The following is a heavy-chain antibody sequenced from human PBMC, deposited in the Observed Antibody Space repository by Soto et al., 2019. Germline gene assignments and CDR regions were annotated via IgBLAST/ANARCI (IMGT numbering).Heavy chain of an antibody. CDR3: AKGGFWVHYGMDV. J-gene: IGHJ6*02. CDR1: GSNFDSYA. V-gene: IGHV3-23*01. CDR2: ISRDGGIT. Sequence: EVQLLESGGGLVQPGGSLRLSCAASGSNFDSYAMNWVRQAPGKGLEWVSAISRDGGITFYADSVKGRFTISRDNSENTLYMKMNSLRVEDTAVYYCAKGGFWVHYGMDVWGQGTTVTVSS. D-gene: IGHD3-16*01.